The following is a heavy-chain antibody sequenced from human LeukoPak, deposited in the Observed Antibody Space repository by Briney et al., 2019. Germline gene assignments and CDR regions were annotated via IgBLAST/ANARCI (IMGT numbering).Heavy chain of an antibody. V-gene: IGHV4-61*02. CDR2: IYTSGST. D-gene: IGHD1-26*01. CDR3: AREWELPLYDWFDP. CDR1: GGSISSGSYY. Sequence: SETLSLTCTVSGGSISSGSYYWSWIRQPAGKGLEWIGRIYTSGSTNYNPSLKSRVTISVDTSKNQFSLKLSSVTAADTAVYYCAREWELPLYDWFDPWGQGTLVTVSS. J-gene: IGHJ5*02.